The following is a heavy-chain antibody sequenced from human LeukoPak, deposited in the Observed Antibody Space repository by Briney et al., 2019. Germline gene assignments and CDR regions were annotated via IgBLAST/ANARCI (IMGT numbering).Heavy chain of an antibody. CDR3: ARRASAYDSSGYHFDY. CDR2: IYPADSDT. V-gene: IGHV5-51*01. J-gene: IGHJ4*02. Sequence: GESLKISCEGSGYSFSNYGIGWVRPLPGKGLEWMGIIYPADSDTRYSPSFQGQVTISADKSITTASLHWSSLQASDTAMYYCARRASAYDSSGYHFDYWGQGTLVTVSS. CDR1: GYSFSNYG. D-gene: IGHD3-22*01.